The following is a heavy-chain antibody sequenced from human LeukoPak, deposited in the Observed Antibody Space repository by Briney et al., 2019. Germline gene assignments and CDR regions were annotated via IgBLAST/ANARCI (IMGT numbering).Heavy chain of an antibody. J-gene: IGHJ4*02. CDR2: IYYSGST. CDR3: ARVPGDYYFDY. CDR1: GGSISSYY. D-gene: IGHD7-27*01. V-gene: IGHV4-59*01. Sequence: PSETLSLTCTVSGGSISSYYWSWIRQPPGKGLEWIGYIYYSGSTNYNPSLKSRVTISVDTSKNQLSLKLSSVTAADTAVYYCARVPGDYYFDYWGQGTLVTVSS.